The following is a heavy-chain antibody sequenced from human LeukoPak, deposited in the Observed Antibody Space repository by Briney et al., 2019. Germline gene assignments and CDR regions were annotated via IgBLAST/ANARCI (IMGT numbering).Heavy chain of an antibody. D-gene: IGHD3-16*01. CDR3: ARAGGVNPFDY. CDR2: IYYSGST. Sequence: SETLSLTCTVSGGSISSYYWSWIRQPPGKVLEWIGYIYYSGSTNYNPSLKSRVTISVDTSKNQFSLKLSSVTAADTAVYYCARAGGVNPFDYWGQGTLVTVSS. V-gene: IGHV4-59*01. J-gene: IGHJ4*02. CDR1: GGSISSYY.